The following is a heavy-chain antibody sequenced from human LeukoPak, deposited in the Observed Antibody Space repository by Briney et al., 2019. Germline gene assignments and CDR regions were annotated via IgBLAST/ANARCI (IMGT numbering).Heavy chain of an antibody. CDR1: GYTFTSYD. D-gene: IGHD1-7*01. CDR2: MNPNSGNT. V-gene: IGHV1-8*01. J-gene: IGHJ5*02. Sequence: GASVKVSCKASGYTFTSYDINWVRQATGQGLEWIGWMNPNSGNTGYAQKFQGRVTMTRNTSISTAYMELSSLRSEDTAVYYCARGRRSKVGTTYWFDPWGQGTLVTVSS. CDR3: ARGRRSKVGTTYWFDP.